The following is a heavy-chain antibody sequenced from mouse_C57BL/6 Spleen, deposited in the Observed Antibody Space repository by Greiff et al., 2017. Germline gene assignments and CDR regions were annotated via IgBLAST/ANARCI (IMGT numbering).Heavy chain of an antibody. V-gene: IGHV1-52*01. CDR2: IDPSDSET. D-gene: IGHD1-1*01. CDR1: GFTITSYC. Sequence: QVQLQQSVAELVRPGSSVKLSCTASGFTITSYCMHWVKQRPIQGLEWIGNIDPSDSETHYNQKFKDKATLTVDKSSSTAYMQLSSLTSEDSAVYYCARTTVVAKSFEVWGTGTTVTVSS. J-gene: IGHJ1*03. CDR3: ARTTVVAKSFEV.